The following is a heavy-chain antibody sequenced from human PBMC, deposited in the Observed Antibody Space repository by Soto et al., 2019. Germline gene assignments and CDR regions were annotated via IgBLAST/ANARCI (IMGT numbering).Heavy chain of an antibody. Sequence: QVQLQQWGAGLLKPSETLSLTCAVYGGSFSGYYWSWIRQPPGKGLEWIGEINHSGSTNYNPSLKCRVTISVDTSKNQFSLKLSSVTAADTAVYYCARGNYVWGSYRWYYGMDVWGQGTTVTVSS. J-gene: IGHJ6*02. CDR2: INHSGST. V-gene: IGHV4-34*01. CDR3: ARGNYVWGSYRWYYGMDV. CDR1: GGSFSGYY. D-gene: IGHD3-16*02.